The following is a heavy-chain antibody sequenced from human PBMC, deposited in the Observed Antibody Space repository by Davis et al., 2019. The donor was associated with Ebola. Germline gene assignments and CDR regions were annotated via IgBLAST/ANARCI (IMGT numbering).Heavy chain of an antibody. CDR3: ARISSVRPFDY. Sequence: LRLSCAVSGGFVSSGGYSWNWIRQPPGKALEWLARIDWDDDKYYSTSLKTRLTISKDTSKNQVVLTMTNMDPVDTATYYCARISSVRPFDYWGQGTLVTVSS. D-gene: IGHD6-6*01. J-gene: IGHJ4*02. V-gene: IGHV2-70*11. CDR2: IDWDDDK. CDR1: GGFVSSGGYS.